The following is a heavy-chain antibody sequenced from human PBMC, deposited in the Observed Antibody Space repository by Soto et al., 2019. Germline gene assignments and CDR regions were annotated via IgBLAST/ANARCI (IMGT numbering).Heavy chain of an antibody. CDR1: GFTFSSYA. D-gene: IGHD7-27*01. V-gene: IGHV3-23*01. Sequence: VGSLRLSCAASGFTFSSYAMSWVRQAPGKGLEWVSAISGSGGSTYYADSVKGRFTISRDNSKNRLYLQMNSLRAEDTAVYYCAKSPNKNYYYYGMDVWGQGTTVTV. CDR3: AKSPNKNYYYYGMDV. J-gene: IGHJ6*02. CDR2: ISGSGGST.